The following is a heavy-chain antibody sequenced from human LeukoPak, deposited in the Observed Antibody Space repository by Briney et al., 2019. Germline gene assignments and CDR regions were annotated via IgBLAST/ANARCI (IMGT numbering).Heavy chain of an antibody. Sequence: SETLSLTCTVSGGSISYYYWNWIRQPPGKGLEWIGYIYYSGNTNYNPSLKSRVTISVDTSKNQFSLKLSSVTAADTAVYYCARQGSGYCSGSTCYYYYGMDVWGQGTTVTVSS. V-gene: IGHV4-59*08. CDR3: ARQGSGYCSGSTCYYYYGMDV. J-gene: IGHJ6*02. D-gene: IGHD2-15*01. CDR1: GGSISYYY. CDR2: IYYSGNT.